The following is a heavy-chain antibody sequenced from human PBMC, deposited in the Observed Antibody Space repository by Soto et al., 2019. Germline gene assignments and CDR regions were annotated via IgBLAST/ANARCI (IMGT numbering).Heavy chain of an antibody. D-gene: IGHD2-8*01. CDR1: GYTFTSYG. V-gene: IGHV1-18*01. CDR3: ARTLGYCTNGVCSHWNGALDY. Sequence: ASVKVSCKASGYTFTSYGISWVRQAPGQGLEWMGWISAYNGNTNYAQKLQGRVTMTTDTSTSTAYMELRSLRSDDTAVYYCARTLGYCTNGVCSHWNGALDYWGQGTLVTV. CDR2: ISAYNGNT. J-gene: IGHJ4*02.